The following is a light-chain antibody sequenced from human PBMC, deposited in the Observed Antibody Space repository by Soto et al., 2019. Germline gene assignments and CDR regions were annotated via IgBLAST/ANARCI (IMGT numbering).Light chain of an antibody. V-gene: IGLV2-14*03. CDR1: SSDVGAYNF. CDR3: SAYTVSRTYV. CDR2: KVY. Sequence: QSALTQPASVSGSPGQSITISCTGTSSDVGAYNFVSWHQQHPGKAPKLMIYKVYDRPSGISYRFSGSKSGNTASLTISGLQGEDEDDYYCSAYTVSRTYVFGTGTKLTVL. J-gene: IGLJ1*01.